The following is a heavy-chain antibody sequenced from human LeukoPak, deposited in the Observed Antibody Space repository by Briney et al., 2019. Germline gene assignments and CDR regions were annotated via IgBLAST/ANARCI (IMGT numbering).Heavy chain of an antibody. J-gene: IGHJ4*02. V-gene: IGHV4-39*01. CDR3: ARLGYSYGYAEDY. D-gene: IGHD5-18*01. CDR1: GGSISSSSYY. Sequence: SETLSLTCTVSGGSISSSSYYWGWFGRPPGKGLGGIGSIYYSGSTYYNPSLKSRVTISVDTSKNQFSLKLSSVTAADTAVYYCARLGYSYGYAEDYWGQGTLVTVSS. CDR2: IYYSGST.